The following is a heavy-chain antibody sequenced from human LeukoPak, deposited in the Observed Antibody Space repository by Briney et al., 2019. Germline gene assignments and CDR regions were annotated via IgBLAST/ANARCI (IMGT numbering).Heavy chain of an antibody. V-gene: IGHV1-2*02. CDR1: GHTFTGYY. CDR3: ARGYDGSGYYYRNWYFDL. J-gene: IGHJ2*01. Sequence: ASVKVSCKASGHTFTGYYMHWVRQAPGQGLEWMGWINANSGGTNYAQKFQGRVTMTRDTSISTAYMELSRLRSDDTAVYYCARGYDGSGYYYRNWYFDLWGRGTLVTVSS. D-gene: IGHD3-22*01. CDR2: INANSGGT.